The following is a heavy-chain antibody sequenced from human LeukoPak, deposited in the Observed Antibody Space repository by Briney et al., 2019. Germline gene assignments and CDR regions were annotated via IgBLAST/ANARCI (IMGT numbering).Heavy chain of an antibody. D-gene: IGHD1-26*01. Sequence: GGSLRLSSEGSGFIFRDFYMTWVRQAPGTGLEWVATINQDGSAEYYVDSVKGRFTMSRDNAKNSVYLQMDSLRAEETAVYYCSRSVGAGNNYFYYGMDVWGQGTTVTLSS. CDR3: SRSVGAGNNYFYYGMDV. CDR1: GFIFRDFY. CDR2: INQDGSAE. V-gene: IGHV3-7*01. J-gene: IGHJ6*02.